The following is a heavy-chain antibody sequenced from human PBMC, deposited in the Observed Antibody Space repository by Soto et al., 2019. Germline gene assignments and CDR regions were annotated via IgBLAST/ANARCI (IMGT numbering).Heavy chain of an antibody. CDR2: VYQSATT. D-gene: IGHD6-19*01. V-gene: IGHV4-39*02. Sequence: KTSETLSLTCTVSGVSISGSVNYWGWIRQPPGKGLEWIGSVYQSATTYYNPSLKSRVTVSADTSKNHFSLRLSSVTAADTAVYYCAATSSGGSLAGDYWGLGILVTVSS. CDR1: GVSISGSVNY. J-gene: IGHJ4*02. CDR3: AATSSGGSLAGDY.